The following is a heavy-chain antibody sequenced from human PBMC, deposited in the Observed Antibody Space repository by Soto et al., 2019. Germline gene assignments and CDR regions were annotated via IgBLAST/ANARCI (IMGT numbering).Heavy chain of an antibody. D-gene: IGHD3-10*01. CDR2: IYWDDDK. CDR3: AHHPYYGLGSYSFDY. J-gene: IGHJ4*02. CDR1: GFSLTTSGVG. Sequence: QITLKESGPTLVRPTQTLTLTCTFSGFSLTTSGVGVGWIRQPPGKALEWLAVIYWDDDKRYSSSLKSRLTTTKATSKNQVVLTMTNMDPVDTATYYCAHHPYYGLGSYSFDYWGQGTLVPVSS. V-gene: IGHV2-5*02.